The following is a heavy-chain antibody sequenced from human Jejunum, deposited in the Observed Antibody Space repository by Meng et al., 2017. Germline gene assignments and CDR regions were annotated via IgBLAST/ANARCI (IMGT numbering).Heavy chain of an antibody. J-gene: IGHJ4*02. CDR1: GYTFTGYY. Sequence: SVKVSCKASGYTFTGYYIHWVRQAPGQGLEWMGRINPNSGDTNYAQKFQARVTMTRDTSINTAYMELNRLSSDDTAVYYCARGKTTVTDYWGQGTLVTVSS. V-gene: IGHV1-2*06. CDR3: ARGKTTVTDY. CDR2: INPNSGDT. D-gene: IGHD4-17*01.